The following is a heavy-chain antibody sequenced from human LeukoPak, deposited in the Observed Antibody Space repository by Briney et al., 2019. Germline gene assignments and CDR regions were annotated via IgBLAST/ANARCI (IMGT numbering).Heavy chain of an antibody. CDR2: IRYDGTNK. V-gene: IGHV3-30*02. D-gene: IGHD3-22*01. CDR3: AKWVGSSGYFIFDY. J-gene: IGHJ4*02. CDR1: GFIFSNYD. Sequence: PGGSLRLSCATSGFIFSNYDMHWVRQAPGKGLEWMAFIRYDGTNKNYADSVKGRFTISRDNSKNTLYLQMNSLRAEDTAVYYCAKWVGSSGYFIFDYWGQGTLVTVSS.